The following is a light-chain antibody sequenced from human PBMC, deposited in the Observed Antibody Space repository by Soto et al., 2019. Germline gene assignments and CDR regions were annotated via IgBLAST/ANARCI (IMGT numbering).Light chain of an antibody. J-gene: IGKJ4*01. CDR1: QSVGSY. CDR2: DAS. CDR3: QQRGNWPLT. V-gene: IGKV3-11*01. Sequence: EIVLTQSPATLSLSPGERATLSCRASQSVGSYLAWYQQKPGQAPRLLIYDASNRATGIPARFSGSGSETDFTLTISSLEPEDFAVYYCQQRGNWPLTFGGGTKVDIK.